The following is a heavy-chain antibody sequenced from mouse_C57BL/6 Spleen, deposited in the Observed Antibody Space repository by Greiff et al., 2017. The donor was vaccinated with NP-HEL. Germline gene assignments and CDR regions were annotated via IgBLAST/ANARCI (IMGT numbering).Heavy chain of an antibody. V-gene: IGHV1-59*01. CDR3: ARTEGYYGSSLYYAMDY. CDR1: GYTFTSYW. CDR2: IDPSDSYT. J-gene: IGHJ4*01. Sequence: VQLQQPGAELVRPGTSVKLSCKASGYTFTSYWMHWVKQRPGQGLEWIGVIDPSDSYTNYNQKFKGKATLTVDTSSSTAYMQLSSLTSEDSAVYYCARTEGYYGSSLYYAMDYWGQGTSVTVSS. D-gene: IGHD1-1*01.